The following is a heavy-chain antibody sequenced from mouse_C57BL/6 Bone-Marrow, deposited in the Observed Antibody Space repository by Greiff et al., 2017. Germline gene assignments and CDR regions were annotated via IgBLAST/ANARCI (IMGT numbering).Heavy chain of an antibody. V-gene: IGHV1-15*01. CDR3: TREGFYGSSLFAY. CDR2: IAPETGGT. Sequence: QVQLKQSGAELVRPGASVTLSCKASGYTFTDYEMHWVKQTPVHGMEWIGAIAPETGGTAYNQKFKGKAILTADKSSSTAYMELRSLTSEDSAVYYCTREGFYGSSLFAYWGQGTLVTVSA. D-gene: IGHD1-1*01. CDR1: GYTFTDYE. J-gene: IGHJ3*01.